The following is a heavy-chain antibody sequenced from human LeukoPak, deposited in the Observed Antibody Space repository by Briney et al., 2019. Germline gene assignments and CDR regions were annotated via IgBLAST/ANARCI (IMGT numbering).Heavy chain of an antibody. CDR3: ARDREREGYSYGHTNYYYYYGMDV. Sequence: SETLSLTCAVYGGSFSGYYWSWIRQPPGKGLGWIGEINHSGSTNYNPSLKSRVTISVDTSKNQFSLKLSSVTAADTAVYYCARDREREGYSYGHTNYYYYYGMDVWGQGTTVTVSS. D-gene: IGHD5-18*01. V-gene: IGHV4-34*01. CDR1: GGSFSGYY. CDR2: INHSGST. J-gene: IGHJ6*02.